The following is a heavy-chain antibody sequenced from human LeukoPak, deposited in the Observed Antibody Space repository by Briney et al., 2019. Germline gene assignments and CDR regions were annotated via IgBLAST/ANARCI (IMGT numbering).Heavy chain of an antibody. CDR2: INPNSGGT. J-gene: IGHJ4*02. D-gene: IGHD5-12*01. Sequence: GASVKVSCKASGYTFTVYYMHWVRQAPGQGLEWMGWINPNSGGTNYAQKFQGRVTMTRDMSISSAYMELSRLRSDDTALYYCARVLGGFSYFEYWGQGTLVTVSS. V-gene: IGHV1-2*02. CDR3: ARVLGGFSYFEY. CDR1: GYTFTVYY.